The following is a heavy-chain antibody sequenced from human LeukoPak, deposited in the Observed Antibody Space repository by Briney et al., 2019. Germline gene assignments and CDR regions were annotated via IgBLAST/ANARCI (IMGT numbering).Heavy chain of an antibody. Sequence: GASVKVSCKASGYTFTSYYMHWVRQAPGQGLEWMGIINPSGGSTSYAQKFQGRVTMTRDTSTSTVYMELSSLRSEDTAVYYCARDFPYWFGAKFDAFDIWGQGTMVTVSS. V-gene: IGHV1-46*01. D-gene: IGHD3-10*01. CDR2: INPSGGST. J-gene: IGHJ3*02. CDR3: ARDFPYWFGAKFDAFDI. CDR1: GYTFTSYY.